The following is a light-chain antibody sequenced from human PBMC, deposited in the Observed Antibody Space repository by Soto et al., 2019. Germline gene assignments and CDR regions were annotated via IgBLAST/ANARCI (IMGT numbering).Light chain of an antibody. CDR3: QHYGSSPRIT. V-gene: IGKV3-20*01. J-gene: IGKJ5*01. CDR2: GAS. CDR1: QSISSTN. Sequence: DIVLTQSPGTLSLSPGERATLSCRASQSISSTNLAWYQQKPGQAPRLLIYGASSRATGIPDRFSGSGSGTDFSLTISRLEPEDFAVYCCQHYGSSPRITFGQGTRLEIK.